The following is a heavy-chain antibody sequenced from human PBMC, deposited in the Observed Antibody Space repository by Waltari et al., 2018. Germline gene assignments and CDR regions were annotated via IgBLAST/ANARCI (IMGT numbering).Heavy chain of an antibody. D-gene: IGHD2-8*01. CDR2: IYYSGST. CDR3: ARGMATGIDY. V-gene: IGHV4-59*01. J-gene: IGHJ4*02. CDR1: GGSISSYS. Sequence: QVQLPESGPGLVKPSETLSLTCTVSGGSISSYSWSWIRPPPGKGLEWIGYIYYSGSTNYNPSLKSRVTISVDTSKNQFSLKLSSVTAADTAVYYCARGMATGIDYWGQGTLVTVSS.